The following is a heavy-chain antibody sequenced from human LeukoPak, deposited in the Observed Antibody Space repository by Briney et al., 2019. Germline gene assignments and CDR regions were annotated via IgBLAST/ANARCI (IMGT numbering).Heavy chain of an antibody. CDR3: ARDSVAGNYFDY. V-gene: IGHV3-11*06. D-gene: IGHD6-19*01. J-gene: IGHJ4*02. Sequence: GGSLRLSCAASGFTFSDYYMSWIRQAPGKGLEWVSYISSSSSYTNYADSVKGRFTISRDNAKNSLYLQMNSLGAEDTAVYYCARDSVAGNYFDYWGQGTLVTVSS. CDR1: GFTFSDYY. CDR2: ISSSSSYT.